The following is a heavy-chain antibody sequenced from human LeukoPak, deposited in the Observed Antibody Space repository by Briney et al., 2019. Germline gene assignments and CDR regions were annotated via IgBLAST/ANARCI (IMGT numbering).Heavy chain of an antibody. CDR2: IYYSGST. J-gene: IGHJ4*02. Sequence: SETLSLTCTVSGGSISSSSYYWGWIRQPPGKGLEWIGSIYYSGSTYYNPSLKSRVTISADTSKNQFSLKLSSVTAADTAVYYCARRKQQLAFDYWGQGTLVTVSS. CDR1: GGSISSSSYY. V-gene: IGHV4-39*01. D-gene: IGHD6-13*01. CDR3: ARRKQQLAFDY.